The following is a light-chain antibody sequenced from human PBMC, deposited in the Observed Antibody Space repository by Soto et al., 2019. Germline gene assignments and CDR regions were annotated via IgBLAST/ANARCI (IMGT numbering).Light chain of an antibody. CDR1: SGSVSTSSF. CDR3: VLFVGSGIWV. Sequence: QTVVTQEPSFSVSPGRTVTLTCGLSSGSVSTSSFPSWYQQTPGQAPRTLIYNTNTRASGVPDRFSGSILGTKAALTITGAQADDESDYYCVLFVGSGIWVFGGGTKLTVL. V-gene: IGLV8-61*01. J-gene: IGLJ3*02. CDR2: NTN.